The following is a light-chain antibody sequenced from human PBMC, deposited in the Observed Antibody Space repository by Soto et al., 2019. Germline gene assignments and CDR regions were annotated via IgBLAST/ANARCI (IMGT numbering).Light chain of an antibody. V-gene: IGLV1-40*01. CDR3: PSYDRSLSLV. Sequence: QSVLTQPPSVSGAPGQRVTISCTGSSSNIGAGYDVHWYQQLPGTAPKLLIYGNSNRPSGVPDRFSGSKSGTSASLAITGLQAEEEAYYFFPSYDRSLSLVFGGGTKLTVL. CDR2: GNS. CDR1: SSNIGAGYD. J-gene: IGLJ2*01.